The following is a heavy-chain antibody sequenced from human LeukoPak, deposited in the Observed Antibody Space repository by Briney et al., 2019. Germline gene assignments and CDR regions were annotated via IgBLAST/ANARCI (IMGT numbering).Heavy chain of an antibody. Sequence: PGGSLRLSCAASGFTFSSYWMSWVRQAPGKGLEWVANIKQDGSEKYYVDSVKGRFTISRDNAKNSLYLQMNSLRAEDTAVYYCARENDYGTPGGYYYYYMDVWGKGTTVTVSS. D-gene: IGHD4-17*01. CDR2: IKQDGSEK. CDR1: GFTFSSYW. CDR3: ARENDYGTPGGYYYYYMDV. J-gene: IGHJ6*03. V-gene: IGHV3-7*01.